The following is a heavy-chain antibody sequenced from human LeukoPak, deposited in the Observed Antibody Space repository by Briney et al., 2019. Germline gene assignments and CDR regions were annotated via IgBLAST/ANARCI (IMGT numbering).Heavy chain of an antibody. D-gene: IGHD7-27*01. J-gene: IGHJ3*02. CDR2: INHSGST. CDR3: ARFYLGDDAFDI. V-gene: IGHV4-34*01. CDR1: GFTFSSYA. Sequence: PGGSLRLSCAASGFTFSSYAMSWVRQPPGKGLEWIGEINHSGSTTYNPSLKSRVIILVDTSKNQFSLKLSSVTAADTAVYYCARFYLGDDAFDIWGQGTMVTVSS.